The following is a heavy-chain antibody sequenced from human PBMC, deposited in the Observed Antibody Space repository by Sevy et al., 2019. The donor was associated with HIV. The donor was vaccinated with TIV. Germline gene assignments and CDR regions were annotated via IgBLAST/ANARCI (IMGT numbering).Heavy chain of an antibody. J-gene: IGHJ4*02. CDR1: GFTFDNYT. D-gene: IGHD3-16*01. CDR2: ISWDGGST. Sequence: GGSLRLSCVTSGFTFDNYTMHWVRQAPGKGLEWVSLISWDGGSTFYADSVKGRFTISRDNSKNSLYLQMNSLITEDTAVYYCAKSYDHARGGGRPYFDYWGQGTLVTVSS. CDR3: AKSYDHARGGGRPYFDY. V-gene: IGHV3-43*01.